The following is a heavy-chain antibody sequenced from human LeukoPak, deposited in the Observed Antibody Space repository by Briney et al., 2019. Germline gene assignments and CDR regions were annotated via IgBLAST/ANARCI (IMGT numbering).Heavy chain of an antibody. V-gene: IGHV3-30*02. J-gene: IGHJ4*02. CDR2: IWYDGSNK. CDR3: AKDRGWWTYFDY. CDR1: GFTFSSYG. Sequence: GGSLRLSCAASGFTFSSYGMHWVRQAPGKGLEWVAFIWYDGSNKYYADSVKGRFTISRDNSKNTLYLQMNSLRAEDTAVYYCAKDRGWWTYFDYWGQGTLVTVSS. D-gene: IGHD6-19*01.